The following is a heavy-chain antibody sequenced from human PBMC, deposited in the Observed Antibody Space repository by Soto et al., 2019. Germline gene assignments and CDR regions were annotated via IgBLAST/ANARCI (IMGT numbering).Heavy chain of an antibody. CDR3: ARGSITLFGVVINYYGMDV. V-gene: IGHV1-69*13. CDR1: GGTFSSYA. Sequence: SVKVSCKASGGTFSSYAISWVRQAPGQGLEWMGGIIPIFGTANYAQKFQGRVTITADESTSTAYMELSSLRSEDTAVYYCARGSITLFGVVINYYGMDVWGQGTTVTVSS. J-gene: IGHJ6*02. CDR2: IIPIFGTA. D-gene: IGHD3-3*01.